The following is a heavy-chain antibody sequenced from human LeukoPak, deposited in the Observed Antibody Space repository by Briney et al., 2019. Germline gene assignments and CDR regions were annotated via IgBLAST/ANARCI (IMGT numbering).Heavy chain of an antibody. V-gene: IGHV3-30*03. D-gene: IGHD3-10*01. CDR3: ARDLWFGAKGDY. CDR1: GFTFSSFG. CDR2: ISYDGSNK. Sequence: GGSLRLSCAASGFTFSSFGMHWVRQAPGKGLEWVAVISYDGSNKYYADSVKGRFTISRDNSKNTLYLQMNSLRAEDTAVYYCARDLWFGAKGDYWGQGTLVTVSS. J-gene: IGHJ4*02.